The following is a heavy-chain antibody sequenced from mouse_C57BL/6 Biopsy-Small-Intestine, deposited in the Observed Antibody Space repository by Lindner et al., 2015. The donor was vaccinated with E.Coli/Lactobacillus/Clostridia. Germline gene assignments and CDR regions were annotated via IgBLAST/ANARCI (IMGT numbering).Heavy chain of an antibody. D-gene: IGHD4-1*01. CDR3: ATGTWSFDY. V-gene: IGHV1-39*01. J-gene: IGHJ2*01. Sequence: VQLQESGPELVKPGASVKISCKASGYSFTDYNMNWVIQSNGKSLEWIGVINPNYGTTSYNQKFKGKATITADTSSNIAYLQLSSLTSEDTAVYYCATGTWSFDYWGQGTTLTVSS. CDR1: GYSFTDYN. CDR2: INPNYGTT.